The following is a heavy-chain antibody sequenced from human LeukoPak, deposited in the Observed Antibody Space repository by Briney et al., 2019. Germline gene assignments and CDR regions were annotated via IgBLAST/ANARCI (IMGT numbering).Heavy chain of an antibody. CDR1: GGTFSSYA. V-gene: IGHV1-69*05. Sequence: SVKVSXKASGGTFSSYAISWVRQAPGQGLEWMGGIIPIFGTANYAQKFQGRVTIITDESTSTAYMELSSLRSEDTAVYYCARAREMATVNWFDPWGQGTLVTVSS. J-gene: IGHJ5*02. CDR3: ARAREMATVNWFDP. D-gene: IGHD5-24*01. CDR2: IIPIFGTA.